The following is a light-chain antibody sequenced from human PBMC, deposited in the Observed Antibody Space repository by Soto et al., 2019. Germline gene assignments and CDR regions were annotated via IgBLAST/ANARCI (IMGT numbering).Light chain of an antibody. J-gene: IGLJ1*01. CDR1: SSNIGAGYD. Sequence: QSVLTRPPSVSGAPGQSVTISCTGSSSNIGAGYDVHWYQQLPGTAPKLLIYGNTNRPSGVPDRFSGSKSGTSASLAITGIQAEDEADYYCQSYDSSLSGYVFGTGTKVTVL. V-gene: IGLV1-40*01. CDR3: QSYDSSLSGYV. CDR2: GNT.